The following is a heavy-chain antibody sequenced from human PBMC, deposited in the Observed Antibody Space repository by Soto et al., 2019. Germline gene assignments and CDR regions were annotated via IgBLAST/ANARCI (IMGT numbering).Heavy chain of an antibody. J-gene: IGHJ3*02. CDR1: GGTFSSYA. CDR3: ARARRYYDSSGYYYVLVVGAFDI. Sequence: VQLVQSGAEVKKPGSSVKVSCKASGGTFSSYAISWVRQAPGQGLEWMGGIIPSFGTANYAQKFQGRVTITADESTSTAYMELSSLRSDDTAVYYCARARRYYDSSGYYYVLVVGAFDIWVQGTMVNVSS. V-gene: IGHV1-69*01. D-gene: IGHD3-22*01. CDR2: IIPSFGTA.